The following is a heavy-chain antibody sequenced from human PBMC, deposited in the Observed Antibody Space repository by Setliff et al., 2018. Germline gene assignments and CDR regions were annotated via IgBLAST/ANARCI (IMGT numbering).Heavy chain of an antibody. J-gene: IGHJ6*03. CDR3: ATERGLVVSATDYYYYMDV. D-gene: IGHD2-15*01. V-gene: IGHV1-69*05. CDR2: INPIFGTA. CDR1: GFVFITYA. Sequence: GASVKVSCKTSGFVFITYAINWVRQAPGQGLEWMGGINPIFGTADYTQNFQGRVTITTDESTSTAYMELSSLRSEDTAIYYCATERGLVVSATDYYYYMDVWGKGTTVTVSS.